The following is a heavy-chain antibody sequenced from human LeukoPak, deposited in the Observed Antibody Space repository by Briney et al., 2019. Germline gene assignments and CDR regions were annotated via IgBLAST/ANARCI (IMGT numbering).Heavy chain of an antibody. J-gene: IGHJ3*02. CDR2: IEQDVSEK. D-gene: IGHD2-15*01. CDR3: AREFCSGANCYPMGAFDM. CDR1: TFTFSSFW. Sequence: GGSLTLSCAAYTFTFSSFWMGWVRQAPGEGLGWVANIEQDVSEKYYVDSVKGQFTISRDNAKNSLYLQMNSLRAEDTAVYYCAREFCSGANCYPMGAFDMWGQGTMVTVSS. V-gene: IGHV3-7*01.